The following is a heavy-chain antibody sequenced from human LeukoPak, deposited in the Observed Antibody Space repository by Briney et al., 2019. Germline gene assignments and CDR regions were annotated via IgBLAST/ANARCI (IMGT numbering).Heavy chain of an antibody. J-gene: IGHJ3*02. V-gene: IGHV1-58*01. D-gene: IGHD1-26*01. CDR3: ARVGGSYSGYSAFDI. CDR1: GFTFPSSG. Sequence: GTSVKVSCKASGFTFPSSGVQWVRQARGQRLEWIGWIVVGSGNTNYAQKFQGRVTMTRDTSTSTVYMELSSLRSEDTAVYYCARVGGSYSGYSAFDIWGQGTMVTVSS. CDR2: IVVGSGNT.